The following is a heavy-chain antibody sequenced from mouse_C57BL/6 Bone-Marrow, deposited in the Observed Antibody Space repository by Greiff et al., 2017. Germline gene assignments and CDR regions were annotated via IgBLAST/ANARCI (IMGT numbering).Heavy chain of an antibody. CDR2: SRNKANDYTT. Sequence: EVQVVESGGGLVQSGRSLRLSCATSGFTFSDFYMEWVRQAPGKGLEWIAASRNKANDYTTEYSASVKGRFIVSRDTSQSILYLQMNALRAEDTAMYYCARDNYGNGFAYWGQGTLVTVSA. V-gene: IGHV7-1*01. CDR3: ARDNYGNGFAY. CDR1: GFTFSDFY. D-gene: IGHD2-1*01. J-gene: IGHJ3*01.